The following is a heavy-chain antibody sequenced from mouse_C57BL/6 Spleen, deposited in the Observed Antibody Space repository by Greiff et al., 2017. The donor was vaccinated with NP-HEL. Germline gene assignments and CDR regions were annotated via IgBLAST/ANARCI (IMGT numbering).Heavy chain of an antibody. CDR1: GYTFTDYY. D-gene: IGHD1-1*01. Sequence: VKLMESGAELVKPGASVKISCKASGYTFTDYYINWVKQRPGQGLEWIGKIGPGSGSTYYEDKFKGKATLTADKSSSTAYMQLSSLTSEDSAVYFCARVYYGSSFAWFAYWGQGTLVTVSA. V-gene: IGHV1-77*01. J-gene: IGHJ3*01. CDR2: IGPGSGST. CDR3: ARVYYGSSFAWFAY.